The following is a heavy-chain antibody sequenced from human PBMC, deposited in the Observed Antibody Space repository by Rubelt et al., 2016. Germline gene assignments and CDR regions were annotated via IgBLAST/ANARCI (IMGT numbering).Heavy chain of an antibody. Sequence: QVQLQESGPGLVKPPETLSLTCSVSGGSISSYYWSWIRQPPGKGLEWIGYIYYSGSTNYNPSLKSRVTISVDTSKNQFSLKLSSVTAADTAVYYCGNYYYDSSGYYFGYFQHWGQGTLVTVSS. CDR2: IYYSGST. CDR3: GNYYYDSSGYYFGYFQH. V-gene: IGHV4-59*08. D-gene: IGHD3-22*01. J-gene: IGHJ1*01. CDR1: GGSISSYY.